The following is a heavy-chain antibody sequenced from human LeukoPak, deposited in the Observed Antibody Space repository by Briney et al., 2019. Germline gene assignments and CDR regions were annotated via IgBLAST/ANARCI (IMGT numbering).Heavy chain of an antibody. D-gene: IGHD4-23*01. CDR2: IDPSDSST. Sequence: GESLRISCKGSGFSFTSYWISWVRQMPGKGLEWMGRIDPSDSSTNYSPSFQGHVTISADKSIITASLQWSSLKASDTAMYYCARQRGVGTSDMWGQGTMVTVSS. J-gene: IGHJ3*02. CDR3: ARQRGVGTSDM. V-gene: IGHV5-10-1*01. CDR1: GFSFTSYW.